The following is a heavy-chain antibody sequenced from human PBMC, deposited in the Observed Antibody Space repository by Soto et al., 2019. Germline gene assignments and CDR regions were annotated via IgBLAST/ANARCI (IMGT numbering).Heavy chain of an antibody. J-gene: IGHJ2*01. V-gene: IGHV1-69*08. CDR3: ARDRVTSGRLQIGTGYFDL. D-gene: IGHD6-25*01. CDR1: GGTFSSYT. CDR2: IIPILGIA. Sequence: QVQLVQSGAEVKKPGSSVKVSCKASGGTFSSYTISWVRQAPGQGLEWMGRIIPILGIANYAQKFQGRVTITADKSTSTAYMELSSLRSEDTAVYYCARDRVTSGRLQIGTGYFDLWGRGTLVTVSS.